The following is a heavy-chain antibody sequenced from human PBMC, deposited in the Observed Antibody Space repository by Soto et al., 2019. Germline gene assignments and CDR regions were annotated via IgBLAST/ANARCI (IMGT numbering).Heavy chain of an antibody. V-gene: IGHV1-69*13. Sequence: SVKVSCKASGGTFSSYAISWVRQAPGQGLEWMGGIIPIFGTANYAQKFQGRVTITADESTSTAYMELSSLRSEDTAVYYCARSQMATTGPYFDSWGQGTLVTVSS. CDR3: ARSQMATTGPYFDS. J-gene: IGHJ4*02. D-gene: IGHD5-12*01. CDR2: IIPIFGTA. CDR1: GGTFSSYA.